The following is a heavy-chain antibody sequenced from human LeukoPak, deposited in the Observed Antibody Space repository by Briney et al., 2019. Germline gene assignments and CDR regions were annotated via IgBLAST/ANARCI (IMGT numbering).Heavy chain of an antibody. Sequence: PGGSLRLSCAASGFTFSSYSMNWVRQAPGKGLEWVSSISSSSSYIYYADSVKGRFTISRDNAKNSLYLQMNSLRAEDTALYYCAKTQYCTDCLAEFDYWGQGTLVTVSS. CDR2: ISSSSSYI. V-gene: IGHV3-21*04. J-gene: IGHJ4*02. CDR3: AKTQYCTDCLAEFDY. D-gene: IGHD2-8*02. CDR1: GFTFSSYS.